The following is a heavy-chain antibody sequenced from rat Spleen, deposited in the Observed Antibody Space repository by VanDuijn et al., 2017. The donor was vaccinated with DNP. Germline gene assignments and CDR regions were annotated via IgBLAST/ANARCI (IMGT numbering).Heavy chain of an antibody. CDR3: AKNSGYYFDY. Sequence: VQLKESGPGLVQPSQTLSLTCTVAGFSVTRYNVHWVRKPPGKGLELVATISTSGSRPYYPDSVKGRFTISRDNAKSSLYLQMNSLKSEDTATYYCAKNSGYYFDYWGQGVMVTVSS. CDR2: ISTSGSRP. J-gene: IGHJ2*01. CDR1: GFSVTRYN. V-gene: IGHV5-19*01. D-gene: IGHD4-3*01.